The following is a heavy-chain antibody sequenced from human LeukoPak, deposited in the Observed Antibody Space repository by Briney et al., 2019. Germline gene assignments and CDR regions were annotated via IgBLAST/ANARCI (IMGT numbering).Heavy chain of an antibody. V-gene: IGHV1-69*13. CDR1: GGTFSSYA. CDR2: IIPIFGTA. J-gene: IGHJ4*02. Sequence: ASVKVSCKASGGTFSSYAISWARQAPGQGLEWMGGIIPIFGTANYAQKFQGRVTITADESTSTAYMELSSLRSEDTAVYYCARVLYDSSGYFDYWGQGTLVTVSS. D-gene: IGHD3-22*01. CDR3: ARVLYDSSGYFDY.